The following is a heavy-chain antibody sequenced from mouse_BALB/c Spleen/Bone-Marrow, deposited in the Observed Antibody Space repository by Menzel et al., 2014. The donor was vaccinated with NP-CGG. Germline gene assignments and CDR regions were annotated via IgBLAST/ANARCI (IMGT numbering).Heavy chain of an antibody. CDR3: SRGVLAYFDY. V-gene: IGHV1S135*01. CDR2: IDPYSGGT. J-gene: IGHJ2*01. D-gene: IGHD2-14*01. CDR1: GYAFTNYN. Sequence: LVESGPELVKPGASVKASCKASGYAFTNYNMYWVKQSHGKSLEWIGYIDPYSGGTNYNQKFRGKATLTVDKSSSTAYMHLNSLTSEDSAVYYCSRGVLAYFDYWGQGTTLTVSS.